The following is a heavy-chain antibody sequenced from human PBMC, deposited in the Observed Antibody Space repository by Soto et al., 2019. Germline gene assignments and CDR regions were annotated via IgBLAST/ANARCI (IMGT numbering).Heavy chain of an antibody. J-gene: IGHJ4*02. Sequence: LRLSCAASGFTFSSYAMSWVRQAPGKGLEWVSAISGSGGSTYYADSVKGRFTISRDNSKNTLYLQMNSLRAEDTAVYYCAKGGCGLCSGEFSQFNYWGQATLVT. CDR3: AKGGCGLCSGEFSQFNY. D-gene: IGHD3-10*01. CDR1: GFTFSSYA. V-gene: IGHV3-23*01. CDR2: ISGSGGST.